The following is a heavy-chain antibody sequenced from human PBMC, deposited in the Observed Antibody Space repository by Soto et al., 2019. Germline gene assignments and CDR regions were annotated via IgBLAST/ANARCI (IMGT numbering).Heavy chain of an antibody. Sequence: QVQLQESGPGLVRPSETLSLTCTVSSDSISSYYWIWIRQSPGKGLEWIGYTDYSGNTNYNPSLKSRVTISGDTSKNQFSLRLSSVTAADTAVYYCARAVGDPLIYLDYWGQGTLVTVSS. CDR2: TDYSGNT. CDR3: ARAVGDPLIYLDY. J-gene: IGHJ4*02. CDR1: SDSISSYY. V-gene: IGHV4-59*08. D-gene: IGHD6-19*01.